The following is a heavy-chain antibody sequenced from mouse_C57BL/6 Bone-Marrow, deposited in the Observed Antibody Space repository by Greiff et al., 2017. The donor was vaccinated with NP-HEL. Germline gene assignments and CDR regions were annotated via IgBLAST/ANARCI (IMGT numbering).Heavy chain of an antibody. Sequence: QVQLQQPGAELLRPGSSVKLSCKASGYTFTSYWMHWVKQRPIQGLEWIGNIDPSDSETHYNQKFKDKATLTVDKSSSTAYMQLSSLTSEDSAVYYCAKSRLLRSRRGYFDVWGTGTTGTVSS. V-gene: IGHV1-52*01. CDR3: AKSRLLRSRRGYFDV. J-gene: IGHJ1*03. CDR1: GYTFTSYW. D-gene: IGHD1-1*01. CDR2: IDPSDSET.